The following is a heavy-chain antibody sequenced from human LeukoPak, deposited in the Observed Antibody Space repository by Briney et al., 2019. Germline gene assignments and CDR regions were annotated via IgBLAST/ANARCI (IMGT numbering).Heavy chain of an antibody. CDR2: ICYSGST. CDR3: ARDNTPLGYNWFDP. J-gene: IGHJ5*02. Sequence: PSETLSLTCTVSGGSISSSTCYWGWIRQPPGKGLEWIGTICYSGSTYYNPSLKSRVTMSVDTSKNQFSLKLSSVTAADTAVYYCARDNTPLGYNWFDPWGQGTLVTVSS. D-gene: IGHD3-16*01. CDR1: GGSISSSTCY. V-gene: IGHV4-39*07.